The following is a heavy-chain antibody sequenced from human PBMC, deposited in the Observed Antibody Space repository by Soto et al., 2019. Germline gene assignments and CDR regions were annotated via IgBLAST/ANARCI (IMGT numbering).Heavy chain of an antibody. CDR2: VSSTGSS. Sequence: SETLSLTCTVSGGSISNYYWSWIRQPAEKRLEWIGRVSSTGSSYYNPSLKSRVTISVDTSKNQVSLNLTSVTAADTAVYYCARGVPAAGTDWFDPWGQGTLVTVSS. V-gene: IGHV4-4*07. CDR3: ARGVPAAGTDWFDP. J-gene: IGHJ5*02. CDR1: GGSISNYY. D-gene: IGHD6-13*01.